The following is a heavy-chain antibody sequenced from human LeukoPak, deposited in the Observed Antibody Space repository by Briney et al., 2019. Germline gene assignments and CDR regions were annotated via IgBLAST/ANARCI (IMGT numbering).Heavy chain of an antibody. CDR1: GFTFSSYN. CDR2: ISGSSTYI. CDR3: ARGWGSIQLWKKYYFDY. V-gene: IGHV3-21*01. J-gene: IGHJ4*02. D-gene: IGHD5-18*01. Sequence: PGGSLRLSCAASGFTFSSYNMNWVRQAPGKGLEWVSAISGSSTYIYYADSVKGRFTISRDNAKNSLYLQMNSLRAEDTAVYYCARGWGSIQLWKKYYFDYWGQGTLVTVSS.